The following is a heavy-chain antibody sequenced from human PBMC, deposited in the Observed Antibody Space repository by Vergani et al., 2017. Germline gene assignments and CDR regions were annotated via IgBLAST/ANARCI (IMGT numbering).Heavy chain of an antibody. V-gene: IGHV4-59*01. J-gene: IGHJ4*02. CDR3: ARGGNSWPYYFDY. CDR2: IYYSGRT. Sequence: QVQLQESGPGLVKPSETLSLTCTVSGGSISSYNWSWIRIPPGKGLEWIGNIYYSGRTNYNPSLKRRVTISVYTSKNQFSLKLSSVTAADTAVYYCARGGNSWPYYFDYWSQGTLVTVSS. CDR1: GGSISSYN. D-gene: IGHD6-13*01.